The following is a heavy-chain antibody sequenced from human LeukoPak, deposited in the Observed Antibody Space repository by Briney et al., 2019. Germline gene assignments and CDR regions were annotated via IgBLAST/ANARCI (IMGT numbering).Heavy chain of an antibody. Sequence: GGSLRLSCAASGFTFSSYNMNWVRQAPGKGLEWVSYITSSTSSIYYADSVKGRFTISRDNSKNTLYLQMNSLRAEDTAVYYCAPVPFDPWGQGTLVTVSS. CDR3: APVPFDP. J-gene: IGHJ5*02. CDR2: ITSSTSSI. V-gene: IGHV3-48*01. CDR1: GFTFSSYN.